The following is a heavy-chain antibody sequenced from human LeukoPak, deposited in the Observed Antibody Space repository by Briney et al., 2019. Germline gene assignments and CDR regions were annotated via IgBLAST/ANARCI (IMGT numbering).Heavy chain of an antibody. J-gene: IGHJ5*02. CDR1: GFTFSDYY. Sequence: GGSLRLSCAASGFTFSDYYMSWIRQAPGKGLEWVSYISSSGSTIYYADSVKGRFTISRDNAKNSLYLQMNSLRAEDTAVYYCARDSPGLRYFDWLLTGVDPWGQGTLVTVSS. V-gene: IGHV3-11*01. D-gene: IGHD3-9*01. CDR3: ARDSPGLRYFDWLLTGVDP. CDR2: ISSSGSTI.